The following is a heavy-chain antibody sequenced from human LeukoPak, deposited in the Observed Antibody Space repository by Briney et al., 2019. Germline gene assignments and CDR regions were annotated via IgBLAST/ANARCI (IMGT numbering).Heavy chain of an antibody. CDR3: ARDPEASGYSSSYYGMDV. CDR1: GGSISSGSYY. V-gene: IGHV4-61*02. CDR2: IYTSGST. D-gene: IGHD6-6*01. Sequence: SQTLSLTCSVSGGSISSGSYYWSWIRRPAGKGLEWIGRIYTSGSTNYNPSLKSRVTISVDTSKNQFSLKLSSVTAADTAVYYCARDPEASGYSSSYYGMDVWGQGTTVTVSS. J-gene: IGHJ6*02.